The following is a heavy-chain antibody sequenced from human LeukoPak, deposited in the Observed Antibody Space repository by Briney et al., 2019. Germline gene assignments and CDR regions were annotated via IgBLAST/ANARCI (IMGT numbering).Heavy chain of an antibody. V-gene: IGHV3-48*01. CDR1: GFTFSSYS. CDR2: ISSSSSII. CDR3: AREDLLRKQIASRPLDY. D-gene: IGHD6-6*01. Sequence: GGSLRLSCVASGFTFSSYSMNWVRQAPGKGLEWVSYISSSSSIIYYADSVMGRFTISRDNAKNSLYLQMNSLRAEDTAVYYCAREDLLRKQIASRPLDYWGQGTLVTVSS. J-gene: IGHJ4*02.